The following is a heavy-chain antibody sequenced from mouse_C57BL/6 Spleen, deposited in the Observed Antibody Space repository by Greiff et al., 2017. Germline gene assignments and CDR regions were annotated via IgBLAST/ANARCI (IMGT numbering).Heavy chain of an antibody. V-gene: IGHV1-18*01. CDR1: GYTFTDYN. J-gene: IGHJ2*01. D-gene: IGHD1-1*01. CDR2: INPNNGGT. Sequence: EVQLQQSGPELVKPGASVKIPCKASGYTFTDYNMDWVKQSHGKSLEWIGDINPNNGGTNYNQKFKGKATLTVDKSSSTAYMELRSLTSEDTAGYYCARKDYGISYDYFDYWGQGTTLTVSS. CDR3: ARKDYGISYDYFDY.